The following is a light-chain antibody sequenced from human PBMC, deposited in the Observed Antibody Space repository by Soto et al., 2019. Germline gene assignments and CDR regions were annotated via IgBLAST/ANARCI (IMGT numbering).Light chain of an antibody. J-gene: IGKJ4*01. V-gene: IGKV1-39*01. CDR1: QNIRNY. CDR3: QQSYNIQALT. CDR2: GAA. Sequence: DIQMTQSPSSLSASVGDRVAITCRASQNIRNYLNWYQQKPGKAPKVLIYGAASLQSGVPSRFSGSGSGRNFTLTINSLQPEDYATYYCQQSYNIQALTFGGGTKVEIK.